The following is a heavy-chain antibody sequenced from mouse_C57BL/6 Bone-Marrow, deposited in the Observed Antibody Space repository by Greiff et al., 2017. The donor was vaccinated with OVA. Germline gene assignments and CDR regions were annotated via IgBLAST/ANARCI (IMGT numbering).Heavy chain of an antibody. CDR2: IWSGGST. J-gene: IGHJ1*03. CDR3: AKKDYDGSSAYCDV. D-gene: IGHD1-1*01. CDR1: GFSLTRYG. V-gene: IGHV2-5*01. Sequence: QVQLKESGPGLVQPSQSLSITCTVSGFSLTRYGVHWVRQSPGKGLEWLGVIWSGGSTDYNAAFMSRLSITQDNSKRQVFFKMNRRQADDTAIYYCAKKDYDGSSAYCDVWGTGTTVTVSA.